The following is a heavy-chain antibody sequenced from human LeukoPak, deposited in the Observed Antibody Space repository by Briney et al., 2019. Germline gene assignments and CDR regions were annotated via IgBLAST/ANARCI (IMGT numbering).Heavy chain of an antibody. Sequence: GASVKVSCKVSGYTLTELSMHWVRQAPGKGLEWMGGFDPEDGETIYAQKSQGRVTMTEDTSTDTAYMELSSLRSEDTAVYYCATDRPYYGSGSYYMTHWGQGTLVTVSS. V-gene: IGHV1-24*01. J-gene: IGHJ4*02. D-gene: IGHD3-10*01. CDR3: ATDRPYYGSGSYYMTH. CDR1: GYTLTELS. CDR2: FDPEDGET.